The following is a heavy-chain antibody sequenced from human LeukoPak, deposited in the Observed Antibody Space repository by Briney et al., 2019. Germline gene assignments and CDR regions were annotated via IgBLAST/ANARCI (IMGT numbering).Heavy chain of an antibody. J-gene: IGHJ6*03. D-gene: IGHD6-6*01. CDR1: GFTFSSYA. Sequence: GGSLRLSCAASGFTFSSYAMSWVRQAPGKGLEWVSAISGSGGSTYYADSVKGRFTISRDNSKNTLYLQMNSLRAEDTAVYYCAKAVIEYSSSSVRPVTTYYMDVWGKGTTVTVSS. CDR3: AKAVIEYSSSSVRPVTTYYMDV. CDR2: ISGSGGST. V-gene: IGHV3-23*01.